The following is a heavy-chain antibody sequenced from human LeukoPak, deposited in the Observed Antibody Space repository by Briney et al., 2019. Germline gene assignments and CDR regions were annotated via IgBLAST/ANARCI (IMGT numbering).Heavy chain of an antibody. CDR3: ARGHVAAASYYFDY. Sequence: ASVKVSCKASGYTFTSYDINWVRQATGQGLEWMGWMNPNSGNTGYAQKLQGRVTMTRNTSISTAYMELSSLRSEDTAVYYCARGHVAAASYYFDYWGQGTLVTVSS. D-gene: IGHD6-13*01. J-gene: IGHJ4*02. CDR2: MNPNSGNT. V-gene: IGHV1-8*01. CDR1: GYTFTSYD.